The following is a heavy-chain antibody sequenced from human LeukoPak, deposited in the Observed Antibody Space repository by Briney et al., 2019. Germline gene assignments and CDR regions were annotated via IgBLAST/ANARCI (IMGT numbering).Heavy chain of an antibody. J-gene: IGHJ4*02. V-gene: IGHV1-69*13. CDR2: IIPIFGTA. D-gene: IGHD2-8*01. Sequence: GASVKVSCKASGGTFSSYAISWVRQAPGQGLEWMGGIIPIFGTANYAQKFQGRVTITADESTSTAYMELSSLRSEDTAVYYCASPRYCTNGVCRRRFDYWGQGTLVTVSS. CDR3: ASPRYCTNGVCRRRFDY. CDR1: GGTFSSYA.